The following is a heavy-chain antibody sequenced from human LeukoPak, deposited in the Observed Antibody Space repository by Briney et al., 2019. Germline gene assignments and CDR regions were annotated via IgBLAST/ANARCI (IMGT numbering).Heavy chain of an antibody. D-gene: IGHD3-10*01. V-gene: IGHV4-39*01. CDR1: SGSISSSSYY. CDR2: IYYSGNT. CDR3: ARAVGVSYYYGSGAFYYMDV. J-gene: IGHJ6*03. Sequence: SETLSLTCTVSSGSISSSSYYWGWIRQPPGKGLEWIGSIYYSGNTYYNPSLRSRVTISVDTSKNQFSLKLSSVTAADTAVYYCARAVGVSYYYGSGAFYYMDVWGKGTTVTVSS.